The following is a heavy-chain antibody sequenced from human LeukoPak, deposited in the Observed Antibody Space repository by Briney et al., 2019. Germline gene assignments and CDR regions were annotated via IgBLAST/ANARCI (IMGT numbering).Heavy chain of an antibody. Sequence: GGSLRLSCAASGFTFSSYWMHWIRQAPGKGLVWVSHIYSDGSSTDYADSVKVRFTISRYNAKNTLYLQMNSLRAEDTAVYYCARALSHSYYYYYYMDVWGKGTTVTVSS. V-gene: IGHV3-74*01. CDR1: GFTFSSYW. J-gene: IGHJ6*03. CDR3: ARALSHSYYYYYYMDV. D-gene: IGHD2-15*01. CDR2: IYSDGSST.